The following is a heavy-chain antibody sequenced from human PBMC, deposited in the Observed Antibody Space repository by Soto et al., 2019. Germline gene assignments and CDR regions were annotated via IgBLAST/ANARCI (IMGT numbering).Heavy chain of an antibody. CDR2: ISAYNGNT. D-gene: IGHD3-3*01. Sequence: GASVKVSCKASGYTFTSYGISWVRQAPGQGLEWMGWISAYNGNTNYAQKLQGRVTMTTDTSTSTAYMELRSLRSDDTAVYYCARVYDFWSGYYREWYFDYWGQGTLVT. J-gene: IGHJ4*02. CDR3: ARVYDFWSGYYREWYFDY. CDR1: GYTFTSYG. V-gene: IGHV1-18*01.